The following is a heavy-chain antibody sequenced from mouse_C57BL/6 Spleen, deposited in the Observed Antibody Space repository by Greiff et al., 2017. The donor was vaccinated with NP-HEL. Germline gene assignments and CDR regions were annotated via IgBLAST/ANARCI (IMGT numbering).Heavy chain of an antibody. Sequence: LPPSVASLVPPVASVTLSCTASGFNIKDYYMHLVMHSPEPGLEWIGWIDPENGDTEYASKFQGKANITADTSSNTAYLQLSSLTSEDTAVYYCTTGIALDYWGQGTTLTVSS. V-gene: IGHV14-4*01. CDR2: IDPENGDT. J-gene: IGHJ2*01. CDR3: TTGIALDY. D-gene: IGHD6-1*01. CDR1: GFNIKDYY.